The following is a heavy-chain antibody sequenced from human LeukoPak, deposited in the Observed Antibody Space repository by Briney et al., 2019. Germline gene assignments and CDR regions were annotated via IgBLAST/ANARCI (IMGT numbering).Heavy chain of an antibody. D-gene: IGHD3-10*01. CDR2: ISYDGSNK. CDR1: GFTFSSYA. J-gene: IGHJ6*02. V-gene: IGHV3-30*04. Sequence: GGSLRLPCAASGFTFSSYAMHWVRQAPGKGLEWVAVISYDGSNKYYADSVKGRFTISRDNSKNTLYLQMNSLRAEDTAVYYCARDSHYYGSGSSLYYYYGMDVWGQGTTVTVSS. CDR3: ARDSHYYGSGSSLYYYYGMDV.